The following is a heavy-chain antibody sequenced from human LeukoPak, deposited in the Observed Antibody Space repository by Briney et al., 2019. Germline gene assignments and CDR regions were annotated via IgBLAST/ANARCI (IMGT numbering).Heavy chain of an antibody. CDR3: ARSFWSGYYKGSWFDP. CDR1: GGSFSGYY. V-gene: IGHV4-34*01. J-gene: IGHJ5*02. Sequence: PSETLSLTCAVYGGSFSGYYWSWIRQPPGKGLEWIGEINHSGSTNYNPSLKSRVTISVDTSKNQFSLKLSSVTAADTAVYYCARSFWSGYYKGSWFDPWGEGTLVTVSS. CDR2: INHSGST. D-gene: IGHD3-3*01.